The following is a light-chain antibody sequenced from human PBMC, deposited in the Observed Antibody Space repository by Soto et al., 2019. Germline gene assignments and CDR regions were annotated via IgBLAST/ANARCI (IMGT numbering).Light chain of an antibody. J-gene: IGKJ2*01. CDR2: GAS. CDR3: QEDGSPPYT. V-gene: IGKV3-20*01. CDR1: QSVRNSY. Sequence: EIVLTQSPGTLSLSPGERATLSCRASQSVRNSYLAWYQQKPGQAPRLLIYGASGRATGTPDRFSGSGSGTDFTLTISSLEPEDFAVYYCQEDGSPPYTFGQGTKLEI.